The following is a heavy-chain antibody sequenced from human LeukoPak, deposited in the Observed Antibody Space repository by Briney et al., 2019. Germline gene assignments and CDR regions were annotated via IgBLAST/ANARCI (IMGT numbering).Heavy chain of an antibody. CDR3: ARGAPGSGSHY. J-gene: IGHJ4*02. CDR2: ISGSGGST. V-gene: IGHV3-23*01. Sequence: GGSLRLSCAASGFTFSSYAMSGVRQAPGKGVEWVSGISGSGGSTYYAHPVKGRFTISRDNSNDTLYLQMNTLRAEDTAVYYCARGAPGSGSHYWGQGTLVTVSS. D-gene: IGHD1-26*01. CDR1: GFTFSSYA.